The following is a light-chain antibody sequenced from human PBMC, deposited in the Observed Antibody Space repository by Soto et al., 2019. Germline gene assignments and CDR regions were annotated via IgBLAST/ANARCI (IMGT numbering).Light chain of an antibody. CDR2: DVS. Sequence: DIQMTQSPSTVSASVGDRVTITCRASQTISRWLAWYRQKPEKAPEVVIYDVSTLAFGVPSRISGSGSGTEFTLTIRSLQPDDFATYYCQQYSAYPITFGGGTKVDIK. CDR1: QTISRW. J-gene: IGKJ4*01. CDR3: QQYSAYPIT. V-gene: IGKV1-5*01.